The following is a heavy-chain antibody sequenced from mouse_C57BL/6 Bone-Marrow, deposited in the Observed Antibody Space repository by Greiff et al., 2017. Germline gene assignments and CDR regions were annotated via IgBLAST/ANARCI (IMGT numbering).Heavy chain of an antibody. J-gene: IGHJ1*03. V-gene: IGHV1-59*01. CDR1: GYTFTSYW. D-gene: IGHD1-1*01. CDR2: IDPSDSYT. Sequence: VQLQQPGAELVRPGTSVKLSCKASGYTFTSYWMHWVKQRPGQGLEWIGVIDPSDSYTNYNQKFKGKATLTVDTSSSTAYMQLSSLTSEDSAVYDCASLTTVVPWDFDVWGTGTTVTVSS. CDR3: ASLTTVVPWDFDV.